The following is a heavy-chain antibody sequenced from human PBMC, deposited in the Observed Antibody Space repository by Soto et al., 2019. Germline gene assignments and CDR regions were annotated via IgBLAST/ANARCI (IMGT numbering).Heavy chain of an antibody. V-gene: IGHV1-69*13. D-gene: IGHD3-16*01. Sequence: SVKVSCKASGGTLSSYAISWVRQAPGQGLEWMGGIIPIFGTANYAQKFQGRVTITADESTSTAYMELSSLRSEDTAVYYCARGCLKRTPGGGWFDPCVQVTLVTVSS. CDR2: IIPIFGTA. CDR1: GGTLSSYA. J-gene: IGHJ5*02. CDR3: ARGCLKRTPGGGWFDP.